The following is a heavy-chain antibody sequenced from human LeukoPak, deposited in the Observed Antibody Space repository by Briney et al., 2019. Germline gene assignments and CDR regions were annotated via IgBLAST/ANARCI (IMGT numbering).Heavy chain of an antibody. V-gene: IGHV3-30-3*01. J-gene: IGHJ4*02. CDR1: GFTFSSYA. D-gene: IGHD3-3*01. CDR2: ISYDGSNK. Sequence: GGSLRLSCAASGFTFSSYAMHWVRQAPGKGLEWVAVISYDGSNKYYADSVKGRFTISRDNSKNTLYLQMNSLRAEDTAVYYCARDGDSFGVVIMGYWGQGTLVTVSS. CDR3: ARDGDSFGVVIMGY.